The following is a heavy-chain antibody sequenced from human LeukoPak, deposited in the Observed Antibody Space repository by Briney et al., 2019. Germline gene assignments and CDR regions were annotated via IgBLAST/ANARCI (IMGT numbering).Heavy chain of an antibody. CDR2: ISSSSSYM. V-gene: IGHV3-21*01. Sequence: GGSLRLSCVASGFTFSDSAMNWVRQAPGKELEWVSSISSSSSYMYHSDSVKGRFTISRDNAKNSLYLQMSGLRVEDTGVYYCAGEISNWFDPWGQGTLVTVSS. CDR1: GFTFSDSA. J-gene: IGHJ5*02. CDR3: AGEISNWFDP. D-gene: IGHD3-16*01.